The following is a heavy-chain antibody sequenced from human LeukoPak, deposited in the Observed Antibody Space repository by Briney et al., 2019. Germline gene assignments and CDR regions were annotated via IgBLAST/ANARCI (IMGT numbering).Heavy chain of an antibody. CDR3: AELGITMIGGV. J-gene: IGHJ6*04. CDR1: GFTFTTYW. CDR2: ISSSSSTI. D-gene: IGHD3-10*02. Sequence: GGSLRLSCAASGFTFTTYWMSWVRQAPGKGLEWVSYISSSSSTIYYADSVKGRFTISRDNAKNSLYLQMNSLRAEDTAVYYCAELGITMIGGVWGKGTTVTISS. V-gene: IGHV3-48*04.